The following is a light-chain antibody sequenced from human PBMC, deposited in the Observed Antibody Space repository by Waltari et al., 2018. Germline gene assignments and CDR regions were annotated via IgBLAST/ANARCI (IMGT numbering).Light chain of an antibody. CDR1: QNINIW. J-gene: IGKJ2*03. CDR3: QQYNNFYIYS. V-gene: IGKV1-5*03. CDR2: KAS. Sequence: DIQMTQSPSTLSASIGDRVTITCRASQNINIWLAWYQQKPGKAPKLLIYKASTLESGVPSRFSGIGSGTKFTLTISSLQPDDFATYFCQQYNNFYIYSFGQGTKLEIK.